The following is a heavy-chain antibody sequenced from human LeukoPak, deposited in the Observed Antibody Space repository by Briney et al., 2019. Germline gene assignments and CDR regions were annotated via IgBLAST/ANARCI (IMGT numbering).Heavy chain of an antibody. CDR2: IYSDGST. CDR1: GFIVSGDF. J-gene: IGHJ4*02. Sequence: GGSLRLSCAASGFIVSGDFMSWVRQAPGKGLEWVSVIYSDGSTYYADSVKGRFTISRDNSKNTLDLQMTGLRTEDTAVYYCARERGRGRDSPWFDYWGQGTLVTVSS. V-gene: IGHV3-53*01. CDR3: ARERGRGRDSPWFDY. D-gene: IGHD1-26*01.